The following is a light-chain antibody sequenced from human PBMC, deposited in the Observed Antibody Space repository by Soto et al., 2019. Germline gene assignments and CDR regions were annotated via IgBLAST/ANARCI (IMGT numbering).Light chain of an antibody. V-gene: IGKV3-11*01. CDR2: DAS. CDR3: QQRSNWPT. CDR1: QSVSRSY. J-gene: IGKJ5*01. Sequence: EIVLTQSPGPLSLSPGDRPTLSCRASQSVSRSYLGWYQQKPGQAPRLLIYDASNRATGIPARFSGSGSGTDFTLTISSLEPEDFAVYYCQQRSNWPTFGQGTRLDIK.